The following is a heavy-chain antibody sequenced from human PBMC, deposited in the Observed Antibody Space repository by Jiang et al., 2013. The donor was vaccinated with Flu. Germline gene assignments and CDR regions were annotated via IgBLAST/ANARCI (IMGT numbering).Heavy chain of an antibody. J-gene: IGHJ5*02. D-gene: IGHD2-2*01. CDR1: GFTFSSHA. CDR2: ISAGGTI. V-gene: IGHV3-23*04. CDR3: AKFTSSAVGSNWFDP. Sequence: QLVESGGGLIQPAGSLRLSCAASGFTFSSHAMTWVRQAPGKGLEWVSGISAGGTIYYADSVRGRFTISRDNSKNTLFLQMNSLRAEDTAVYFCAKFTSSAVGSNWFDPWGQGTLVTVSS.